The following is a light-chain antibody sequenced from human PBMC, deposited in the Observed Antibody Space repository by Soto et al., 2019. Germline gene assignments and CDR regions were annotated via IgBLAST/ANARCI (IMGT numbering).Light chain of an antibody. J-gene: IGKJ3*01. CDR2: DAS. Sequence: EIVLTQSPATLSLSPGERATLSCRASQSVSSYLAWYQQKPGQAPRLLIYDASNRATGIPARFSGSGSGTDFTLTISSLEPEDFVLYYCQQRRVFVPGTKVEIK. CDR1: QSVSSY. V-gene: IGKV3-11*01. CDR3: QQRRV.